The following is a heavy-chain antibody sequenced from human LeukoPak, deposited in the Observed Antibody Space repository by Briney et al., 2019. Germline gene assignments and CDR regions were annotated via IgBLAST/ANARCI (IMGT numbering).Heavy chain of an antibody. J-gene: IGHJ4*02. D-gene: IGHD4-17*01. V-gene: IGHV3-20*01. CDR2: IKWNRGST. CDR3: TRAPPTTTDYGDYLTRWDYFDY. Sequence: TGGSLRLSCAASGFTFDDYGMSWVRQAPGKGLEWVSGIKWNRGSTGYADSVKGRFTISRDNAKNSLYLQMNGLRAEDTALYHCTRAPPTTTDYGDYLTRWDYFDYWGQGTLVTVSS. CDR1: GFTFDDYG.